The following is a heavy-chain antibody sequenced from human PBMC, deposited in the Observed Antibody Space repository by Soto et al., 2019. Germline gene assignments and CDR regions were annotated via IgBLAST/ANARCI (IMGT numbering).Heavy chain of an antibody. Sequence: EVQLVESGGGLVQPGGSLRLSCAASGFTFSGSWMHWVRQAPGKGLVWVSRVNNDGSSTAYEDSVKGRFTISRDNAKKTLFLAMNSLREEHTAVYDCIRGWFGEFTWGQGTLVT. J-gene: IGHJ5*02. V-gene: IGHV3-74*03. CDR3: IRGWFGEFT. CDR1: GFTFSGSW. CDR2: VNNDGSST. D-gene: IGHD3-10*01.